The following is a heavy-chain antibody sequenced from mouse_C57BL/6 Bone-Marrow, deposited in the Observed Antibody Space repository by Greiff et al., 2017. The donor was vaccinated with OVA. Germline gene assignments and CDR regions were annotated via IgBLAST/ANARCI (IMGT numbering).Heavy chain of an antibody. CDR2: ISDGGSYT. CDR1: GFTFSSYA. D-gene: IGHD4-1*01. Sequence: EVKLQESGGGLVKPGGSLKLSCAASGFTFSSYAMSWVRQTPEKRLEWVATISDGGSYTYYPDNVQGRFTISRDNAKNNLYLQMSHLKSEDTAMYYCARESWDVYFDYWGQGTTLTVSS. J-gene: IGHJ2*01. V-gene: IGHV5-4*01. CDR3: ARESWDVYFDY.